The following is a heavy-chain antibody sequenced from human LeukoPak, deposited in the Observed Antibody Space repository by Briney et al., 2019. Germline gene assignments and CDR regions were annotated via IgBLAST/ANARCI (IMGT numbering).Heavy chain of an antibody. J-gene: IGHJ4*02. D-gene: IGHD2-2*01. CDR1: GFTFSSYW. Sequence: GGSLRLSCAASGFTFSSYWMSWVRQAPGKGLEWVANIKQDGSEKYYVDSVKGRFTISRDNAKNSLYLQMNSLRAEDTAVYYCARGPPRYCNSTSCYIFDYWGQGTLVTVSS. CDR2: IKQDGSEK. V-gene: IGHV3-7*01. CDR3: ARGPPRYCNSTSCYIFDY.